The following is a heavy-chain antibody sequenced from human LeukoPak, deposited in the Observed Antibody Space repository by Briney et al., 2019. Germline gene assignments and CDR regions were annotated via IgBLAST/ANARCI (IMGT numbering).Heavy chain of an antibody. CDR3: ARSWVTTSSDSFDI. Sequence: GGSLRLSCAASGFTFSSYWMHWVRQAPGKGLVWVSRINSDDGSRTTYADSVKGRSTISRDNAKNTLYLQMNSLRAEDTAVYYCARSWVTTSSDSFDIWGQGTMVTVSS. J-gene: IGHJ3*02. CDR2: INSDDGSRT. CDR1: GFTFSSYW. D-gene: IGHD4-17*01. V-gene: IGHV3-74*01.